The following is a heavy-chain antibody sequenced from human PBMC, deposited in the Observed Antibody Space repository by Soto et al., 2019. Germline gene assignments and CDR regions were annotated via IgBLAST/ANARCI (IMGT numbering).Heavy chain of an antibody. V-gene: IGHV4-59*01. CDR2: IYYRGN. D-gene: IGHD5-18*01. J-gene: IGHJ4*02. CDR3: ALGGYNYGRPFDF. Sequence: SGTLSLTCSVSGGSISNFHLSWIRQPPGKGLEWIGYIYYRGNYYNPSLPSRVSMSLDKTKNQFSLPLKSVTAADTALYFCALGGYNYGRPFDFWGQGTRVTVSS. CDR1: GGSISNFH.